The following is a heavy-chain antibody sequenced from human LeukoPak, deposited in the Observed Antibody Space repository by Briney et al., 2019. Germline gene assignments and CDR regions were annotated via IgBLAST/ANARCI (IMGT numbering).Heavy chain of an antibody. J-gene: IGHJ4*02. CDR1: GFTFSSYG. Sequence: GGSLRLSCAASGFTFSSYGIHWVRQAPGKGLEWVAVISYDGSNKYYADSVKGRFTISRDNAKNSLYLQMNSLRAEDTAVYYCATSLWGSYRYSYSVRYYFDYWGQGTLVTVSS. CDR3: ATSLWGSYRYSYSVRYYFDY. D-gene: IGHD3-16*02. V-gene: IGHV3-30*03. CDR2: ISYDGSNK.